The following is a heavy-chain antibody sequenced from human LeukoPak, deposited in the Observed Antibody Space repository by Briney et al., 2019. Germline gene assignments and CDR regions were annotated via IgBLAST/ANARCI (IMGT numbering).Heavy chain of an antibody. V-gene: IGHV3-7*04. CDR1: GFTFSNYW. D-gene: IGHD2-21*02. CDR2: IKEDGSDK. Sequence: GGSLRLSCAASGFTFSNYWMTWVRQAPGKGLEWVANIKEDGSDKYYVDSVKGRFTIPRDNAKNSLYLQMNSLRAEDTAVYFCARDQSRLFDIWGQGTLVAVSS. J-gene: IGHJ4*01. CDR3: ARDQSRLFDI.